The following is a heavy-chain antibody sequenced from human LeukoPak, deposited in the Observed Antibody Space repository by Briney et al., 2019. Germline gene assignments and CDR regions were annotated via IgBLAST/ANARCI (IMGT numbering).Heavy chain of an antibody. CDR1: GFTFSSYW. J-gene: IGHJ4*02. Sequence: HPGGSLRLSCAASGFTFSSYWMSWVRQAPGKGLEWFSVISGSGDRNYYADSVKGRFTISRDNSKNTLFLQMNNLRPEDTAIYYCANYGYYDSPGWGQGTLVTVSS. D-gene: IGHD3-22*01. CDR2: ISGSGDRN. V-gene: IGHV3-23*01. CDR3: ANYGYYDSPG.